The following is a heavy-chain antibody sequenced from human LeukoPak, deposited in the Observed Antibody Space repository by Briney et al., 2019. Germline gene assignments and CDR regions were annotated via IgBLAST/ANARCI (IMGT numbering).Heavy chain of an antibody. J-gene: IGHJ4*02. D-gene: IGHD3-22*01. V-gene: IGHV3-23*01. CDR1: GFTFSSYG. CDR3: ARGYSRSWDYYDSSGYTDY. Sequence: GGSLRLSCAASGFTFSSYGMSWVRQAPGRGLEWVSAISASGDNTHYADSVKGRFTISRDNSRNTVYLQMNSLRAEDTAVYYCARGYSRSWDYYDSSGYTDYWGQGTLVTVSS. CDR2: ISASGDNT.